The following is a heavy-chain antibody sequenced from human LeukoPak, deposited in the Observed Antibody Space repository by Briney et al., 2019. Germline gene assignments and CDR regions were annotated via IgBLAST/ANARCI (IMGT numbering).Heavy chain of an antibody. Sequence: GASVKVSCKASGYTFTSYDINWVRQATGQGLEWMGWMNPNNCNTGYAQKFQDRVTMTRSNSISTAYTELSSLRSEDTAVYYCARLASSSWPLYYYYGMDVWGQGTTVTVSS. CDR1: GYTFTSYD. V-gene: IGHV1-8*01. J-gene: IGHJ6*02. D-gene: IGHD6-13*01. CDR3: ARLASSSWPLYYYYGMDV. CDR2: MNPNNCNT.